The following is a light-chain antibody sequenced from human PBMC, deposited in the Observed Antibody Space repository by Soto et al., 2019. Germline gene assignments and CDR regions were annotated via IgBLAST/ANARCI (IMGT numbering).Light chain of an antibody. Sequence: EIVMTQSPATLSVSPGERATLSCRGSQSVSNSLAWYQQKPGQAPRLLIYDASTRATGIPARFSGSGSGTEFTLTITSLQSEDSAIYSCQQYKNWPPLYTFGQGTKLEIK. CDR1: QSVSNS. V-gene: IGKV3D-15*01. CDR2: DAS. CDR3: QQYKNWPPLYT. J-gene: IGKJ2*01.